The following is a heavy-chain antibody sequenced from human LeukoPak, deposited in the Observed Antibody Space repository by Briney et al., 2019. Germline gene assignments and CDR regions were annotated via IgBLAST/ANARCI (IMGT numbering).Heavy chain of an antibody. CDR3: ARDRGYSYGYRSDY. D-gene: IGHD5-18*01. CDR2: IYSGGST. CDR1: GFTVSSNY. Sequence: PGGSLRLSCAASGFTVSSNYMSWVRQAPGKGLEWVSVIYSGGSTYYADSVKGRFTISRDNSKNTLYLQMNSLRAEDTAVYYCARDRGYSYGYRSDYWGQGTLVTVSS. V-gene: IGHV3-66*01. J-gene: IGHJ4*02.